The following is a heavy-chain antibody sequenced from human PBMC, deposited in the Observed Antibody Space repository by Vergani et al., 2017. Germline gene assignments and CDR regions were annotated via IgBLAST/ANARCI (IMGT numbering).Heavy chain of an antibody. CDR1: GGSFSGYY. CDR2: INHSGSN. Sequence: QVQLQQWGAGLLKPSETLSLTCAVYGGSFSGYYWSWIRQPPGKGLEWIGEINHSGSNNYNPSLKSRVTISVDTSKNQFSLKLSSVTAADTAVYYCARAPLGYYGMDVWGQGTTVTVSS. CDR3: ARAPLGYYGMDV. V-gene: IGHV4-34*01. J-gene: IGHJ6*02. D-gene: IGHD7-27*01.